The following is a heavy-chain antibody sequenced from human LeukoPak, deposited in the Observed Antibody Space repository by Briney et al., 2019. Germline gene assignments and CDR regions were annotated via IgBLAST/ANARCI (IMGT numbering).Heavy chain of an antibody. CDR3: ARAWDLYSLKRRGWFDP. CDR1: EYTFTDYY. Sequence: ASVKVSCKASEYTFTDYYIHWMRQAPRQGLEWMGWINPNDGVTNYAQKFQGRVIMTRDTSISTAYMELSSLKSDDTAVYYCARAWDLYSLKRRGWFDPWGQGTLVTVSS. V-gene: IGHV1-2*02. CDR2: INPNDGVT. J-gene: IGHJ5*02. D-gene: IGHD6-13*01.